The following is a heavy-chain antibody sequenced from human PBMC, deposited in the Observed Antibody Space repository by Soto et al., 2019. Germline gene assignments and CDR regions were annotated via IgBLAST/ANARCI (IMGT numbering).Heavy chain of an antibody. CDR1: GGSISSYY. J-gene: IGHJ4*02. Sequence: PSETLSLTCTVSGGSISSYYWSWIRQPPGKGLEWIGYIYYSGSTNYNPSLKSRVTISVDTSKNQFSLKLSSVTAADTAVYYCARGPITMVRGVIISSIDYWGQGTLVTVSS. CDR3: ARGPITMVRGVIISSIDY. CDR2: IYYSGST. V-gene: IGHV4-59*01. D-gene: IGHD3-10*01.